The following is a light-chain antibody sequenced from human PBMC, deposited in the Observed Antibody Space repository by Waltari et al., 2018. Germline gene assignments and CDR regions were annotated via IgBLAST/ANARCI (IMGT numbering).Light chain of an antibody. CDR3: QKYDRLPAT. Sequence: EIVLTQSPGTLSLSPGERATLSCRASQSVSRFLAWYQQKPGQAPRLLISGASSRATGIPDRFSGSGYGTDFSLTISRLEPEDFAVYYCQKYDRLPATFGQGTKVEIK. CDR1: QSVSRF. V-gene: IGKV3-20*01. J-gene: IGKJ1*01. CDR2: GAS.